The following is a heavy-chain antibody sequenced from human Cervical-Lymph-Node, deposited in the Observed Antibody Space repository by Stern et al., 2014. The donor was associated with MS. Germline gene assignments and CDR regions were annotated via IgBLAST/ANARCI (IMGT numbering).Heavy chain of an antibody. CDR2: IKITTAGGTT. CDR1: GFTFSNAW. V-gene: IGHV3-15*01. D-gene: IGHD1-26*01. J-gene: IGHJ4*02. Sequence: VQLQESGGSLVKPGGSLRLSCATSGFTFSNAWMTWVRQAPGKGLAPVGRIKITTAGGTTDYATPVNSRFTISRDDSKNTLYLQMNSLKIEDTAVYYCTTGGGACELFDNWGQGTLVTVSS. CDR3: TTGGGACELFDN.